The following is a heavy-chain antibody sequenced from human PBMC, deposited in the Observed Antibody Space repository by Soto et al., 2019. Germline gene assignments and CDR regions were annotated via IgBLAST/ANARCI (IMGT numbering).Heavy chain of an antibody. CDR1: GFTFSSYW. J-gene: IGHJ4*02. Sequence: VQLVESGGGLVQPGGSLRLSCAASGFTFSSYWMSWVRQAPGKGLEWVANIKQDGSEKYYVDSVKGRFTISRDNAKNSLYLQMNSLRAEDTAVYYCAREGGVCTNGVCYYFDYWGQGTLVTVSS. D-gene: IGHD2-8*01. V-gene: IGHV3-7*01. CDR2: IKQDGSEK. CDR3: AREGGVCTNGVCYYFDY.